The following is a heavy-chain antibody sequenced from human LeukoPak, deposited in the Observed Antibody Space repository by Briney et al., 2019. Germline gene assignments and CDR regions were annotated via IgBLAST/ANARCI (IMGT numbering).Heavy chain of an antibody. CDR1: GGTFSSYA. Sequence: SVKVSCKASGGTFSSYAISWVRQAPGQGLEWMGGIIPIFGTANYAQKFQGRVTITADESTSTAYMELSSLRSEDTAVYYCAREKIVVVPAAMVVWFDPWGQGTLVTVSS. CDR3: AREKIVVVPAAMVVWFDP. J-gene: IGHJ5*02. V-gene: IGHV1-69*13. D-gene: IGHD2-2*01. CDR2: IIPIFGTA.